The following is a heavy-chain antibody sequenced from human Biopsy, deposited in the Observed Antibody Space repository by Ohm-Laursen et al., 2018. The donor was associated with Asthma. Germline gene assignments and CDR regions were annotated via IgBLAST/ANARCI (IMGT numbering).Heavy chain of an antibody. J-gene: IGHJ6*02. CDR1: GFTFGDYW. Sequence: SLRLSCAATGFTFGDYWMSWVRQVPGKGLEWVANIKHDGSEKNHVDSLKGRFTISRDNVRNRLHLQMSSLRPDDSAAYHCAKDRFDNSVASKYYYYGIDVWGQGTTVTVSS. CDR2: IKHDGSEK. D-gene: IGHD3-16*01. CDR3: AKDRFDNSVASKYYYYGIDV. V-gene: IGHV3-7*01.